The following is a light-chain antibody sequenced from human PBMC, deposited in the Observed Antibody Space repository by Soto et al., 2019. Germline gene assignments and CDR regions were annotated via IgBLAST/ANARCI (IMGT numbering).Light chain of an antibody. CDR2: DVS. CDR3: SSYASSSTVV. J-gene: IGLJ2*01. V-gene: IGLV2-14*01. CDR1: NDDVGGHNY. Sequence: QSALTQPASVSGSPGQSITISCTGTNDDVGGHNYVSWYQQHPGKAPKLIIYDVSNRPSGVSNRFSGSKSGNTASLTISGLQAEDEADHYCSSYASSSTVVFGGGTKLTVL.